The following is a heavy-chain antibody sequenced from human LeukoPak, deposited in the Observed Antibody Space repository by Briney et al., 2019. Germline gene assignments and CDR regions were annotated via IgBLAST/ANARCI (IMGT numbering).Heavy chain of an antibody. J-gene: IGHJ4*02. D-gene: IGHD3-10*01. CDR2: ISYDGSNK. CDR1: GFTFSSYG. Sequence: GGSLRLSCAASGFTFSSYGMHWVRQAPGKGLEWVAVISYDGSNKYYADPVKGRFTISRDNSKNTLYLQMNSLRAEDTAVYYCAKDLNLLLWFGESHFDYWGQGTLVTVSP. V-gene: IGHV3-30*18. CDR3: AKDLNLLLWFGESHFDY.